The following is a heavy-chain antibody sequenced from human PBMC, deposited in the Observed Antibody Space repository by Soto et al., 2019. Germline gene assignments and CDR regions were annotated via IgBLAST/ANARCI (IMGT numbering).Heavy chain of an antibody. CDR2: INPSGST. CDR1: VGATSGYY. D-gene: IGHD3-3*01. Sequence: SETLSLTCGAYVGATSGYYWRRIRQPPGKGLEWIGEINPSGSTNYNPSLKSRVTISVDTSKNQFSLKLSSVTAADTAVYYCARLDYDFWSGYSNWFDPWGQGTLVTVS. J-gene: IGHJ5*02. V-gene: IGHV4-34*01. CDR3: ARLDYDFWSGYSNWFDP.